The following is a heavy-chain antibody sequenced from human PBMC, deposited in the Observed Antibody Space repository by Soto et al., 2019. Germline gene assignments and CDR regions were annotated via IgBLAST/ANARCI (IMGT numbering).Heavy chain of an antibody. Sequence: EVPLLESGGGLVQPGGSLRLSCVVSGFTFSSYAMNWVRQAPGKGLEWVSTISAGGGNTNYSDSVKGRFTISRDKSKNTLYLQMNSLRDEDTAVYYCAKGGSWYPRFDDWGQGTLVTVSS. V-gene: IGHV3-23*01. CDR2: ISAGGGNT. J-gene: IGHJ4*02. CDR3: AKGGSWYPRFDD. D-gene: IGHD6-13*01. CDR1: GFTFSSYA.